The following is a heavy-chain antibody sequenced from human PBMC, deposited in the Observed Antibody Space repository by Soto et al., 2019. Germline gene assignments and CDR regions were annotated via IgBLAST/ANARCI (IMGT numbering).Heavy chain of an antibody. V-gene: IGHV5-51*01. J-gene: IGHJ4*02. CDR3: ARHTSLAPNFDY. CDR2: IYPGDSDT. Sequence: PXEXLKISCKCSGYXFTSYWVVWVRQMPGKGLEFMGIIYPGDSDTRYSPSFQGQVTISAYKSISTAYLQWSSMQASDNAMYYCARHTSLAPNFDYWGQGTPGTVS. CDR1: GYXFTSYW.